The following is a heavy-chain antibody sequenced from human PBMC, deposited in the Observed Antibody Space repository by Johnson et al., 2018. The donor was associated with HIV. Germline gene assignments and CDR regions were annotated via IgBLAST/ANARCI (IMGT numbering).Heavy chain of an antibody. CDR2: IKQDGSEK. Sequence: VQLVESGGGLVQPGGSLRLSCAASGFTFSSYWMGWVRQAPGKGLEWVANIKQDGSEKYYVDSLKGRFTISRDNSKNTLYLQMGSLRAEDMAVYYCAKGQYSSSPCAFDIWGQGTMVTVSS. D-gene: IGHD6-6*01. V-gene: IGHV3-7*04. J-gene: IGHJ3*02. CDR3: AKGQYSSSPCAFDI. CDR1: GFTFSSYW.